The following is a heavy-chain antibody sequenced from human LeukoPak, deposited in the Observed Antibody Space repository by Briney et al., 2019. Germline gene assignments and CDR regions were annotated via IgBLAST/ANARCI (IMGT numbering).Heavy chain of an antibody. D-gene: IGHD2-8*01. V-gene: IGHV5-10-1*01. J-gene: IGHJ3*02. CDR3: ASVLEVCAFYS. CDR1: GYSLTSYF. CDR2: IDPSDSNT. Sequence: GESLKTPSKGAGYSLTSYFSNRVRQMPGKGLEWMGRIDPSDSNTNYSPSFQGHVTISADKYISTAYLQWGSLKASDTAMYYCASVLEVCAFYSWGQGTMVTVSS.